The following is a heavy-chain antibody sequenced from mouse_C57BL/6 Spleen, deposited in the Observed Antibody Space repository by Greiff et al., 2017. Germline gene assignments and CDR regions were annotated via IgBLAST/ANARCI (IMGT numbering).Heavy chain of an antibody. V-gene: IGHV5-17*01. CDR1: GFTFSDYG. D-gene: IGHD1-1*01. Sequence: EVMLVESGGGLVKPGGSLKLSCAASGFTFSDYGMHWVRQAPEKGLEWVANISCGSSTIYYADTLKGRFHISSDNAKNTLFLQMRSLRSEDTAMDYSAWQSSEAHFDYWGQGTTLTVSS. J-gene: IGHJ2*01. CDR3: AWQSSEAHFDY. CDR2: ISCGSSTI.